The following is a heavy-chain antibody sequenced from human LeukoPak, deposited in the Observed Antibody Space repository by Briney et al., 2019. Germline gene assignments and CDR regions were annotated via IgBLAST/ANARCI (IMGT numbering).Heavy chain of an antibody. CDR3: ARVDTAMVKPFDY. V-gene: IGHV1-2*06. Sequence: ASVKVSCKASGYTFTGYYMHWVRQAPGQGLEWMGRINPNSGGTNYAQKFQGRVTMTRDTSISTAYMELSRLRSDDTAVYYCARVDTAMVKPFDYWGQGTLVTVFS. CDR2: INPNSGGT. J-gene: IGHJ4*02. D-gene: IGHD5-18*01. CDR1: GYTFTGYY.